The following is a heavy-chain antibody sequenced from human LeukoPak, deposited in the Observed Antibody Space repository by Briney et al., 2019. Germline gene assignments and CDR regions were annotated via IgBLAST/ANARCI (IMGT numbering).Heavy chain of an antibody. CDR2: IYYSGST. V-gene: IGHV4-39*07. CDR3: ARDRKMDGYPFDY. CDR1: GGSINSSYYY. D-gene: IGHD5-24*01. J-gene: IGHJ4*02. Sequence: SETLSLTCTVSGGSINSSYYYWGWIRQPPGKGLEWIGSIYYSGSTYYNPSLKSRVTISVDTSKNQFSLKLSSVTAADTAVYYCARDRKMDGYPFDYWGQGTLVTVSS.